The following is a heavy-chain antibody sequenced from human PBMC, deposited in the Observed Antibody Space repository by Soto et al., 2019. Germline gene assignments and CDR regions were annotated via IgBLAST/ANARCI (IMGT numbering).Heavy chain of an antibody. J-gene: IGHJ2*01. Sequence: IRQPRGKVLEWIGYISYSGSTKYKPSLKSRVTISLDTYNRQFSLNLNPVTATVKAVYYCARHSLDFFQAEDGIRDL. V-gene: IGHV4-59*08. D-gene: IGHD3-3*01. CDR3: ARHSLDFFQAEDGIRDL. CDR2: ISYSGST.